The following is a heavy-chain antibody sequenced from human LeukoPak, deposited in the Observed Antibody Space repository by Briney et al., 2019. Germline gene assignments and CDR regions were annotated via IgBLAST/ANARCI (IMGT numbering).Heavy chain of an antibody. CDR3: ARLAVAGLDF. J-gene: IGHJ4*02. CDR2: IYPGDSDT. Sequence: GESLKISCKTSGYPFTAYWIGWVRQMPGKGLEWMGIIYPGDSDTIYRPSFQGQVTISADKSINTAYLQWNSLKASDTAMYYCARLAVAGLDFWGQGTLVTVSS. V-gene: IGHV5-51*01. CDR1: GYPFTAYW. D-gene: IGHD6-19*01.